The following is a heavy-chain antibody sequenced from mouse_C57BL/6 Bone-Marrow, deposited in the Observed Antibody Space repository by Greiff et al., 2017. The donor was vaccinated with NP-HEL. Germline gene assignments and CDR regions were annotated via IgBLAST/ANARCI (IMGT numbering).Heavy chain of an antibody. Sequence: QVQLKESGPELVKPGASVKISCKASGYAFSSSWMNWVKQRPGKGLEWIGRIYPGDGDTNYNGKFKGKATLTADKSSSTAYMQLSSLTSEDSAVYFCARRGSSSWFAYWGQGTLVTVSA. CDR1: GYAFSSSW. J-gene: IGHJ3*01. V-gene: IGHV1-82*01. D-gene: IGHD1-1*01. CDR3: ARRGSSSWFAY. CDR2: IYPGDGDT.